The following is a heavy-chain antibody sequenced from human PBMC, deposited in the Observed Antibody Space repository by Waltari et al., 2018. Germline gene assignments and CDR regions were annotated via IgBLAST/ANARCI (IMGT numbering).Heavy chain of an antibody. V-gene: IGHV3-23*04. CDR3: AKTGLVLWLP. CDR1: GFTFSSYA. Sequence: QLVESGGGLVQPGGSLRLSCAASGFTFSSYAMSWVRQAPGKGRGWVSASSGGGGTTYYADAGKGRFTISRDNSKNTLYLQMNSLGAEDTAVYYCAKTGLVLWLPWGQGTLVTVSS. J-gene: IGHJ5*02. D-gene: IGHD2-2*01. CDR2: SSGGGGTT.